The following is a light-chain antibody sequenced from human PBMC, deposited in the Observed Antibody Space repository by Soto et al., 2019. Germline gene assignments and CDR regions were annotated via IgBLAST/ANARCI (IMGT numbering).Light chain of an antibody. J-gene: IGKJ5*01. Sequence: DIQMTQSPSSVSASVGDRVTITCQASQGISRSLAWYQQKPGKAPKLLIYSASSLQSGVPLRFSGSGFGTDFTLTISSLQPEDFATYYCQQADTFPITFGQGTRLEI. CDR3: QQADTFPIT. CDR2: SAS. CDR1: QGISRS. V-gene: IGKV1D-12*01.